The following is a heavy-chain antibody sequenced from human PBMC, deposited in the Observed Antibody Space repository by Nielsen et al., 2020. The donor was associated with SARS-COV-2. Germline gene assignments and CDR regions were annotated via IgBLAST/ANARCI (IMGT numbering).Heavy chain of an antibody. J-gene: IGHJ3*02. V-gene: IGHV3-9*01. CDR2: ISWNSGSI. Sequence: GGSLRLSCAASGFTFDDYAMHWVRQAPGKGLEWVSGISWNSGSIGYADSVKGRFTISRDNAKNTLYLQMNSLRAEDTAVYYCARDKGGGYSYGFGAFDIWGQGTMVTVSS. D-gene: IGHD5-18*01. CDR3: ARDKGGGYSYGFGAFDI. CDR1: GFTFDDYA.